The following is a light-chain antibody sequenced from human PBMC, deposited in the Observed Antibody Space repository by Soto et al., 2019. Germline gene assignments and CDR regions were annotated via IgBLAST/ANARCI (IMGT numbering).Light chain of an antibody. CDR1: SSDVGFYNY. J-gene: IGLJ3*02. CDR3: SSYTTSNTVV. Sequence: QSALTKPASVSGSPGQSITISCTGTSSDVGFYNYVSWYQQHPGKAPKLMIYHVSNRPSGVSTRFSGSKSANTASLTISGLQAEDETDYYCSSYTTSNTVVFGGGTKLTVL. CDR2: HVS. V-gene: IGLV2-14*03.